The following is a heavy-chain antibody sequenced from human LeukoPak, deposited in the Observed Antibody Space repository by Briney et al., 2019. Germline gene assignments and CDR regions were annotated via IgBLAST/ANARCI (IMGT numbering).Heavy chain of an antibody. CDR3: AKDQGTYYYGSGSYNIFGDFDY. Sequence: PGGSLRLSCAASGFTFSRYGMHWVRQAPGKGLEWVAVISYDGSNCYYADSVKGRFTISRDNSKNTNTLYLQMNSLRAEDTAVYYCAKDQGTYYYGSGSYNIFGDFDYWGQGTLVTVSS. D-gene: IGHD3-10*01. V-gene: IGHV3-30*18. CDR2: ISYDGSNC. J-gene: IGHJ4*02. CDR1: GFTFSRYG.